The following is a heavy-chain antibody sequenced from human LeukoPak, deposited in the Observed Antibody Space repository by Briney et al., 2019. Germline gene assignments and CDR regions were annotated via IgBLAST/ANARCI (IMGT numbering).Heavy chain of an antibody. CDR3: ARDYYDSSGYSLLLY. CDR2: INPNSGGT. J-gene: IGHJ4*02. Sequence: GESLKISCKGSGYSFTSYWIGWVRQMPGKGLEWMGWINPNSGGTNYAQKFQGRVTMTRDTSISTAYMELSRLRSDDTAVYYCARDYYDSSGYSLLLYWGQGTLVTVSS. V-gene: IGHV1-2*02. CDR1: GYSFTSYW. D-gene: IGHD3-22*01.